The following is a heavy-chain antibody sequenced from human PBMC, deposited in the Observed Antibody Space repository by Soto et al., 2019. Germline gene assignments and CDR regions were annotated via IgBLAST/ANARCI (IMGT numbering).Heavy chain of an antibody. CDR1: GGSISSGDYY. J-gene: IGHJ4*02. CDR2: IYYSGST. V-gene: IGHV4-30-4*01. Sequence: QVQLQESGPGLVKPSQTLSLTCTVSGGSISSGDYYWSWIRQPPGKGLEWIGYIYYSGSTYYNPSPKRRVTISVDTSKNQFSPKLSSVTGADTAGYYWARVSYFNAFDYWGQGTLVTGSS. D-gene: IGHD2-21*01. CDR3: ARVSYFNAFDY.